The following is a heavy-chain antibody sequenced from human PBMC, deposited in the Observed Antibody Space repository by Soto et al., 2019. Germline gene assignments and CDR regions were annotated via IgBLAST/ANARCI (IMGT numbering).Heavy chain of an antibody. Sequence: QVQLVQSGAEVKKPGASVKVSCKASGYTFTSYDINWVRQATGQGLEWMGWMNPNSGNTGYAQKFQGRVTMTRNTSISTAYMELSSLSSADTAVYYCARYRVRSGYYGMDVWGQGTTVTVSS. CDR1: GYTFTSYD. CDR2: MNPNSGNT. J-gene: IGHJ6*02. V-gene: IGHV1-8*01. CDR3: ARYRVRSGYYGMDV. D-gene: IGHD3-10*01.